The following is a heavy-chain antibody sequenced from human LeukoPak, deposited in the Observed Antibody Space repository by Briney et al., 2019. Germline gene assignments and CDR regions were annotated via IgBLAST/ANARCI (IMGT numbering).Heavy chain of an antibody. V-gene: IGHV1-2*06. Sequence: ASVKVSCKASGYIFTGYYMHWVRQAPGQGLEWMGRINPNSGGTNYAQKFQGRVTMTRDTSVSTAYMELSRLRSDDTAVYYCARGSVLAMIVVVITKRFDYGMDVWGQGTTVTVSS. CDR3: ARGSVLAMIVVVITKRFDYGMDV. D-gene: IGHD3-22*01. CDR2: INPNSGGT. CDR1: GYIFTGYY. J-gene: IGHJ6*02.